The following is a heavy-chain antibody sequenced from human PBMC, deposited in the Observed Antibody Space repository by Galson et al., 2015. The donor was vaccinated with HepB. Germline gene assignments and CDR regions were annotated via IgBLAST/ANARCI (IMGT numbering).Heavy chain of an antibody. J-gene: IGHJ3*02. CDR2: ISYDGSNK. CDR3: ARDQGCSSTSCWLRGYSYGNDAFDI. Sequence: SLRLSCAASGFTFSSYAMHWVRQAPGKGLEWVAVISYDGSNKYYADSVKGRFTISRDNSKNTLYLQMNSLRAEDTAVYYCARDQGCSSTSCWLRGYSYGNDAFDIWGQGTMVTVSS. D-gene: IGHD2-2*01. V-gene: IGHV3-30*04. CDR1: GFTFSSYA.